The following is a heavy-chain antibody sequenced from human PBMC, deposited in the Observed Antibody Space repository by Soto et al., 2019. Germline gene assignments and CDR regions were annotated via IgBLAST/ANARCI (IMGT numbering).Heavy chain of an antibody. Sequence: EVQLVESGGGLVQPGGSLRISCAVSGFTFSSIWMHWVRQAPGEGLVWVSRINTDGSSTSYADSVKGRFTISRDNAKNTLYLQMNSLRVEDTAMYYCAKRGVDTFGLSYWGQGTLVTVSS. CDR3: AKRGVDTFGLSY. CDR2: INTDGSST. V-gene: IGHV3-74*01. D-gene: IGHD3-10*01. CDR1: GFTFSSIW. J-gene: IGHJ4*02.